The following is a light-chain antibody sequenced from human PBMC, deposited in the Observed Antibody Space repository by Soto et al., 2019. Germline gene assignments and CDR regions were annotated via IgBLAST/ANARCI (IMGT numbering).Light chain of an antibody. CDR3: QSYDARKV. V-gene: IGLV6-57*03. CDR2: EDN. J-gene: IGLJ3*02. CDR1: SGSIASIY. Sequence: NFMLPQPHSVSVSPGKTVTISFTRSSGSIASIYVQWYQQRPGIAPTTVIYEDNQGPSGGPGRCSGSIDRSSNSASLSISGLKTEDEAEYCWQSYDARKVFGGGTKVTVL.